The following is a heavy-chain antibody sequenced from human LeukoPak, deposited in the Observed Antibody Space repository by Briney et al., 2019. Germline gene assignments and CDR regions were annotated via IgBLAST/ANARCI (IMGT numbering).Heavy chain of an antibody. CDR2: INHSGST. CDR1: GFTFSSYW. D-gene: IGHD3-10*01. Sequence: KPGGSLRLSCAASGFTFSSYWMTWIRQPPGKGLEWIGEINHSGSTNYNPSLKSRVTISVDTSKNQFSLKLNSVTVADMAVYYCARGRGVKTLRITPFDYWGQGTLVTVSS. V-gene: IGHV4-34*01. J-gene: IGHJ4*02. CDR3: ARGRGVKTLRITPFDY.